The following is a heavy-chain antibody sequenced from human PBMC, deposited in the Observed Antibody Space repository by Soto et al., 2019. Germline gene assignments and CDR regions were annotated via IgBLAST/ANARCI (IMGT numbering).Heavy chain of an antibody. J-gene: IGHJ6*02. V-gene: IGHV3-33*01. CDR3: ARSFTDDFWAGMDV. D-gene: IGHD3-3*01. CDR2: IWYDGSNK. Sequence: GSLRLSCAASGFTFSSYGMHWVRQAPGKGLEWVAVIWYDGSNKYYADSVKGRFTISRDNSKNTLYLQMNSLRAEDTAVYYCARSFTDDFWAGMDVWGQGTTVTVSS. CDR1: GFTFSSYG.